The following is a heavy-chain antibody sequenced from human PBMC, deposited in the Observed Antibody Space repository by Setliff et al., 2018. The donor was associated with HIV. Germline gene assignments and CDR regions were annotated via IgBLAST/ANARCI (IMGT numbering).Heavy chain of an antibody. D-gene: IGHD5-12*01. CDR3: AREPGNSGYMEAYYFDY. CDR1: GGTFSSYA. J-gene: IGHJ4*02. Sequence: VKVSCKASGGTFSSYAISWVRQAPGQGLEWMGGIIPIFGTANYAQKFQGRVTITADESTSTAYMELSSLRSEDTAVYYCAREPGNSGYMEAYYFDYWGQGTLVTVSS. V-gene: IGHV1-69*13. CDR2: IIPIFGTA.